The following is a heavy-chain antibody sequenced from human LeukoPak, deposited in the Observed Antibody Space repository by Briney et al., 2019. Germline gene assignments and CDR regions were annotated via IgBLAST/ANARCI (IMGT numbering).Heavy chain of an antibody. V-gene: IGHV3-66*01. CDR2: IYSGGST. CDR3: ARDLDY. Sequence: ETLSLTCTVSGGSVSSNYMSWVRQAPGKGLEWVSVIYSGGSTYYADSVKGRFTISRDNSKNTLYLQMNSLRAEDTAVYYCARDLDYWGQGTLVTVSS. J-gene: IGHJ4*02. CDR1: GGSVSSNY.